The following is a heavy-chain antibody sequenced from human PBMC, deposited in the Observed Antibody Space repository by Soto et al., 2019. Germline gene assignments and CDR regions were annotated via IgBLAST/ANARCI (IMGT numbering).Heavy chain of an antibody. J-gene: IGHJ4*02. V-gene: IGHV1-18*01. D-gene: IGHD6-19*01. CDR1: GYTFTSYG. CDR2: ISAYNGNT. CDR3: ARDLRLYSSGWCFDY. Sequence: QVQQVQSGAEVKKPGASVKVSCKASGYTFTSYGISWVRQAPGQGLEWMGWISAYNGNTNYAQKLQGRVTMTTDTSTSTAYMELRSLRSDDTAVYYCARDLRLYSSGWCFDYWGQGTLVTVSS.